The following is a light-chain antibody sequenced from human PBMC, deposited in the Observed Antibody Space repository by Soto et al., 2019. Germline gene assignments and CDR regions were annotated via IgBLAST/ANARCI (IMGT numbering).Light chain of an antibody. CDR1: QSVSLS. V-gene: IGKV3-11*01. J-gene: IGKJ5*01. CDR3: QQRSNWPIT. Sequence: EIVLTQSPATLSLSPGGRATLSCRASQSVSLSLAWYQQKPGQTPRLLIYDGSNRATGIPARFSGSGSGTDHTLTISSLEPEDSAVYYCQQRSNWPITFGQGTRLEIK. CDR2: DGS.